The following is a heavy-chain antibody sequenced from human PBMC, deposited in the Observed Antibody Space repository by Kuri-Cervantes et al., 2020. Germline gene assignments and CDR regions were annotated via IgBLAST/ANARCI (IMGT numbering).Heavy chain of an antibody. V-gene: IGHV3-48*03. D-gene: IGHD6-13*01. J-gene: IGHJ3*02. CDR3: ARERRASSSLPYDALDI. Sequence: GESLKISCAASGFTVSNYELNWVRQAPGKGPEWVSNINSGGRTLYAESVKGRFTISRDNAKNSVYLQMNGLRDEDTGVYYCARERRASSSLPYDALDIWGQGTMVTVSS. CDR1: GFTVSNYE. CDR2: INSGGRT.